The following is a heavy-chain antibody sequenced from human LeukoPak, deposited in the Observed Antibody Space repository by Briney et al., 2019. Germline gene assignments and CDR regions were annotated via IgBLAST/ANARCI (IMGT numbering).Heavy chain of an antibody. Sequence: SETLSLTCTVSGYSISSGYYWGWIRQPPGKGLGWIGSIYHSGSTYYNPSLKSRVTISVDTSKNQFSLKLSSVTAADTALYYCARDEYSYGSRTHPYFFDYWGQGTLVTVSS. CDR3: ARDEYSYGSRTHPYFFDY. V-gene: IGHV4-38-2*02. CDR1: GYSISSGYY. J-gene: IGHJ4*02. CDR2: IYHSGST. D-gene: IGHD5-18*01.